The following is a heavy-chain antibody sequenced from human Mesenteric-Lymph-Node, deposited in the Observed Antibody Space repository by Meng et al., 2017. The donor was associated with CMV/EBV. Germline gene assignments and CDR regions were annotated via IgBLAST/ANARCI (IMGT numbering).Heavy chain of an antibody. J-gene: IGHJ4*02. CDR2: ISHSGNT. Sequence: GGALSSGDYSWNWIRQPPGKGLEWIGYISHSGNTYYNPSLKSRVTISLDRSKNQFSLSLSTVTAADTAVYYCARGDLYDSAGYYFDIWGQGTLVTVSS. CDR3: ARGDLYDSAGYYFDI. D-gene: IGHD3-22*01. CDR1: GGALSSGDYS. V-gene: IGHV4-30-2*01.